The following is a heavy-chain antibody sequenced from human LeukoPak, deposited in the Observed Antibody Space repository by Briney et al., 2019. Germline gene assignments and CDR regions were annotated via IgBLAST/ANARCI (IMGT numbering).Heavy chain of an antibody. Sequence: GGSLRLSCVASGFTFSNYDMDWVRQVPGKGLEWVSYISNSGSSKYYVDSVKGRFTISRDNAKNSLYLQMNSLRAEDTAVYYCASLTVTGGSLSDYWGQGTLVTVSS. CDR2: ISNSGSSK. CDR3: ASLTVTGGSLSDY. V-gene: IGHV3-48*03. J-gene: IGHJ4*02. CDR1: GFTFSNYD. D-gene: IGHD2-15*01.